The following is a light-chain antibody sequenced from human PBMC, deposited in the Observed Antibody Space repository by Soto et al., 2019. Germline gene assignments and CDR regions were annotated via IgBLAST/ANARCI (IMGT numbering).Light chain of an antibody. V-gene: IGKV3-11*01. CDR1: QSVGKY. CDR3: QQRTNWPPYT. CDR2: DAS. Sequence: EIVLTQSPATLSLSPGERATLSCRASQSVGKYLAWYQQKPGQAPRLFIYDASTRATGIPVRFSGSGSGTDFTLTISSLEPEDFAVYYCQQRTNWPPYTFGQGTKLEIK. J-gene: IGKJ2*01.